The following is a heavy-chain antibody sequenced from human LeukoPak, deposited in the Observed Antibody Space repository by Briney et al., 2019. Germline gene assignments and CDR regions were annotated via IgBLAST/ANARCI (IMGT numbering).Heavy chain of an antibody. Sequence: PGGSLRLSCAASGFTFSSYSMNWVRQAPGKGLEWVSSISSSSSYIYYADSVKGRFTISRDNAKNSVYLQMNSLRAEDTAVYYCARGGRVVPTGAFDIWGQGTMVTVSS. CDR3: ARGGRVVPTGAFDI. CDR2: ISSSSSYI. CDR1: GFTFSSYS. J-gene: IGHJ3*02. D-gene: IGHD2-21*01. V-gene: IGHV3-21*01.